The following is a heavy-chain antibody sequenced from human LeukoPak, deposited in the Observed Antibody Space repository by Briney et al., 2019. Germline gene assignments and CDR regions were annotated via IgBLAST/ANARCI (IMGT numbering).Heavy chain of an antibody. J-gene: IGHJ4*02. Sequence: GASVKVSCKASGYTFTGYYMHWVRQAPGQGLEWMGWINPNSGSTNYAQKFQGRVTMTRDTSISTAYMELSRLRSDDTAVYYCARDPFRYSSGWHLKRGYYFDYWGQGTLVTVSS. CDR3: ARDPFRYSSGWHLKRGYYFDY. CDR2: INPNSGST. CDR1: GYTFTGYY. V-gene: IGHV1-2*02. D-gene: IGHD6-19*01.